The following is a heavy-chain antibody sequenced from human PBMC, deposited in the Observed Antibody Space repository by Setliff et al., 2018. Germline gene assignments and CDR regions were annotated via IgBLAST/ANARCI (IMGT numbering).Heavy chain of an antibody. CDR1: GGSISSGGYY. CDR2: IYYSGST. V-gene: IGHV4-31*03. CDR3: ARVVSDYDFWSGYYTGGYFDY. D-gene: IGHD3-3*01. Sequence: PSETLSLTCTVSGGSISSGGYYWSWIRQHPGKGLEWIGYIYYSGSTYYNPSLKSRVTISVDTSKNQFSLKLSPVTAADTAVYYCARVVSDYDFWSGYYTGGYFDYWGQGTLVTVSS. J-gene: IGHJ4*02.